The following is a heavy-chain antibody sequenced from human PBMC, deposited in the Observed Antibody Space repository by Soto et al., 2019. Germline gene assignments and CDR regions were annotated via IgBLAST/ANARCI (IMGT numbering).Heavy chain of an antibody. V-gene: IGHV4-34*01. D-gene: IGHD3-9*01. CDR3: TRDGKDILTGSVSHYYYGMDV. Sequence: SETLSLTCAVYGGSFSGYYWSWIRQPPGKGLEWIGEINHSGSTNYNPSLKSRVTISVDTSKNTLYLQMNSLKADDTAEYYCTRDGKDILTGSVSHYYYGMDVWGQGTTVTVSS. J-gene: IGHJ6*02. CDR2: INHSGST. CDR1: GGSFSGYY.